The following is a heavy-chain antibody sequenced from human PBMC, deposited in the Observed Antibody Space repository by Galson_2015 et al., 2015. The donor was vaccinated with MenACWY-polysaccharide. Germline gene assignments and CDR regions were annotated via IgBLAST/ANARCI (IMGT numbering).Heavy chain of an antibody. CDR2: TYYRSKWYR. D-gene: IGHD6-13*01. CDR3: ARTCPPYSRTWYECFDY. Sequence: CAISGDCVSSNSAAWNWIRQSPSRGLEWLGRTYYRSKWYRDYPVPVKSRITINPDTSKNQFSLQLNSVTPDDTALYYCARTCPPYSRTWYECFDYWDQGTLVTVSS. CDR1: GDCVSSNSAA. V-gene: IGHV6-1*01. J-gene: IGHJ4*02.